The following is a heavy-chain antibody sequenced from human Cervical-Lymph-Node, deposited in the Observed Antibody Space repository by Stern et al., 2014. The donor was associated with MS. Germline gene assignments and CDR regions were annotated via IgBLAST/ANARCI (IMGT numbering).Heavy chain of an antibody. CDR3: ARVPVGYCTGGSCFFDQ. Sequence: VQLVQSGGGLVKPGGSLRLSCAVTGFKFSDHYMSWIRQAPGKGLEWISYISSGGTLMYYADSVRGRFTISRDTAAESLYLHRHNLTAEDTAVYYCARVPVGYCTGGSCFFDQWGQGTLATVSS. V-gene: IGHV3-11*01. D-gene: IGHD2-8*02. CDR2: ISSGGTLM. CDR1: GFKFSDHY. J-gene: IGHJ4*02.